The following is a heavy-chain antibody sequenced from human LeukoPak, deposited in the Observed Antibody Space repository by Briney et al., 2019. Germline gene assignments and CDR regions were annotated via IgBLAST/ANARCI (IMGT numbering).Heavy chain of an antibody. Sequence: ASVKVSCKASGYTFAAHHIHWVRQAPGQGLEWMGWILPDGRDTKYSQKFQDRMTLTTDTSTNTAYMELNRLIPDDTAVYYCSGRYGPGPVWGQGTLISGSP. J-gene: IGHJ4*02. CDR3: SGRYGPGPV. V-gene: IGHV1-2*02. CDR2: ILPDGRDT. D-gene: IGHD3-10*01. CDR1: GYTFAAHH.